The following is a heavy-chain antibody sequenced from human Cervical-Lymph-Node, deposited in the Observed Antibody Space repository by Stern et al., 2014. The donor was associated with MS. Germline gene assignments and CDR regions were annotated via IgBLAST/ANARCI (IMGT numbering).Heavy chain of an antibody. V-gene: IGHV1-69*01. J-gene: IGHJ2*01. D-gene: IGHD2-2*01. CDR3: ARESCSWAPPDQGDWYFDL. CDR1: GGTFSSYA. Sequence: QVQLVQSGAEVKKPGSSVKVSCKASGGTFSSYAISWVRQAPGQGLEWLGGIIPIFGTANYAQKIQGRVTITADESTSTAYMELSSLRSEDTAVYYCARESCSWAPPDQGDWYFDLWGRGTLVTVSS. CDR2: IIPIFGTA.